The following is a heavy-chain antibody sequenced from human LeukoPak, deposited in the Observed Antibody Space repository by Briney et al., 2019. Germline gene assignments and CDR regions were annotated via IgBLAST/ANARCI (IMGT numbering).Heavy chain of an antibody. D-gene: IGHD6-6*01. CDR1: GGSISNYY. V-gene: IGHV4-59*01. CDR3: ARAIAARPPHTYYYYGMDV. J-gene: IGHJ6*02. Sequence: SETLSLTCTVSGGSISNYYWSWIRQPPGKGLEWIGYIYYSGSTNYNPSLKSRVTISVDTSKNQFSLKLSSVTAADTAVYYCARAIAARPPHTYYYYGMDVWGQGTTVTVSS. CDR2: IYYSGST.